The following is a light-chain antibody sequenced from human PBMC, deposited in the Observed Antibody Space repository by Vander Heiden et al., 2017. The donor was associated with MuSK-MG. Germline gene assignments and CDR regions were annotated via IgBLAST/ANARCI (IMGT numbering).Light chain of an antibody. CDR3: QRCQSLRHT. CDR1: HDISNY. V-gene: IGKV1-33*01. Sequence: DIQMTQSPSSLSASVGDSVTISCQASHDISNYLNWFQQKPGKAPKLLIYDAFNLEAGVPSRFSGSTSGSDFTFTISILHPEDFTIYYCQRCQSLRHTFGGGTRVEFK. CDR2: DAF. J-gene: IGKJ4*01.